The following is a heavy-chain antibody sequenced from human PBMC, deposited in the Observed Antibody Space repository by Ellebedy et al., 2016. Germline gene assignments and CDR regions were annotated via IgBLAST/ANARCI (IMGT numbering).Heavy chain of an antibody. CDR1: GGSISSGGYS. D-gene: IGHD5-18*01. J-gene: IGHJ4*02. CDR3: AREVGYSGGYFDC. V-gene: IGHV4-30-2*01. CDR2: IYHSGNT. Sequence: SETLSLXXAVSGGSISSGGYSWSWIRQPPGKGLEWIGYIYHSGNTYYNPSLKSRVTISVDRSKNQFSLKLSSVTAADTAVYYCAREVGYSGGYFDCWGQGTLVTVSS.